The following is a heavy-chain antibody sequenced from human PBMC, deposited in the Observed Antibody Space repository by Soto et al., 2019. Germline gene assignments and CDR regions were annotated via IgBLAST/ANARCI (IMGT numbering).Heavy chain of an antibody. CDR2: ISSSSSYT. J-gene: IGHJ4*02. V-gene: IGHV3-11*05. CDR1: GFTFSDYY. Sequence: QVQLVESGGGLVKPGGSLRLSCVASGFTFSDYYISWIRQAPGKGLKWVSYISSSSSYTNYADSVKGRFTISRDNAKNSLYLQMNSLRAEDTAVYYCARDQHRYSGYDYVDYWGQGTLVTVSS. CDR3: ARDQHRYSGYDYVDY. D-gene: IGHD5-12*01.